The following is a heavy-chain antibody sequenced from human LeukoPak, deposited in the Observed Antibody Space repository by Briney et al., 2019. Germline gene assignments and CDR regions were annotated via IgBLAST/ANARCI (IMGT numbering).Heavy chain of an antibody. CDR3: AKDPGYRDF. CDR1: GFTFSNYG. V-gene: IGHV3-30*02. J-gene: IGHJ4*02. D-gene: IGHD5-18*01. Sequence: GGSLRLSCAASGFTFSNYGMHWVRQAPGKGLEWVAYIRNDGSNNYYEDSVKGRFTISRDNSKNMLYLQMNSLRAEDTAMYFCAKDPGYRDFWGQGTLVTVSS. CDR2: IRNDGSNN.